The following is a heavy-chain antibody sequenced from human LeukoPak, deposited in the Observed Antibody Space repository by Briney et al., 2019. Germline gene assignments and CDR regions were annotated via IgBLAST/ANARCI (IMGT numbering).Heavy chain of an antibody. Sequence: GGSLRLSCAASGFTLSSYSMNWVRQAPGRGLEWVSYISSSSSTIYYADSAKGRFTISRDNAKNSLYLQMNSLRAEDTAVYYCATTALDWGQGTLVTVSS. J-gene: IGHJ4*02. V-gene: IGHV3-48*01. CDR3: ATTALD. CDR2: ISSSSSTI. CDR1: GFTLSSYS. D-gene: IGHD1-1*01.